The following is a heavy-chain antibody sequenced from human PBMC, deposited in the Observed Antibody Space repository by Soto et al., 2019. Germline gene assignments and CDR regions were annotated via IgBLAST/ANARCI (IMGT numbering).Heavy chain of an antibody. J-gene: IGHJ6*02. CDR2: IFSNDEK. CDR1: GFSLSNARMG. CDR3: ARIPGYSSGWSGYYYYYCMDV. Sequence: QVTLKESGPVLVKPTETLTLTCTVSGFSLSNARMGVSWIRQPPGKALEWLAHIFSNDEKSYSTSLKSRLTISKDTSKSQVVLSITNMDPVDTATYYCARIPGYSSGWSGYYYYYCMDVWGQGTTVTVSS. D-gene: IGHD6-19*01. V-gene: IGHV2-26*01.